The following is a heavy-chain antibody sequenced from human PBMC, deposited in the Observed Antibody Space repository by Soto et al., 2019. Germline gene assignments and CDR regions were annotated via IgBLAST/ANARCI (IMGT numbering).Heavy chain of an antibody. D-gene: IGHD3-22*01. CDR1: GGSISSGGYS. CDR2: IYHSGST. V-gene: IGHV4-30-2*01. J-gene: IGHJ4*02. CDR3: ASFYDSSGAFDY. Sequence: PSETLSLTCAVSGGSISSGGYSWSWIRQPPGKGLEWIGYIYHSGSTYYNPCLKSRVTISVDRSKNQFSLKLSSVTAADTAVYYCASFYDSSGAFDYWGQGTLVTVSS.